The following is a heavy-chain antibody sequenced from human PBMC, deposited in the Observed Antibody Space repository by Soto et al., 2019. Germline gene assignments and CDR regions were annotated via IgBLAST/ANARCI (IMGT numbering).Heavy chain of an antibody. CDR1: GYTFTSYG. CDR2: ISAYNGNT. J-gene: IGHJ6*02. V-gene: IGHV1-18*01. CDR3: ARDTWELLMGYYYYGMDV. D-gene: IGHD1-26*01. Sequence: EASVKVSCKASGYTFTSYGISWVRQAPGQGPEWMGWISAYNGNTNYAQKLQGRVTMTTDTSTSTAYMELRSLRSDDTAVYYCARDTWELLMGYYYYGMDVWGQGTTVTVSS.